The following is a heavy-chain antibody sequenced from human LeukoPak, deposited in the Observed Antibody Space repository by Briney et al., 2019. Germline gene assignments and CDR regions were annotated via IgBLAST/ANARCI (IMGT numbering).Heavy chain of an antibody. D-gene: IGHD5-12*01. V-gene: IGHV3-21*01. CDR2: ISSSSSYI. CDR1: GFTFSSYS. J-gene: IGHJ4*02. Sequence: GESLRLSCAASGFTFSSYSMNWVRQAPGKGLEWVSSISSSSSYIYYADSVKGRFTISRDNAKNSLYLQMNSLRAEDTAVYYCARDPSFGYGGPDWGQGTLVTVSS. CDR3: ARDPSFGYGGPD.